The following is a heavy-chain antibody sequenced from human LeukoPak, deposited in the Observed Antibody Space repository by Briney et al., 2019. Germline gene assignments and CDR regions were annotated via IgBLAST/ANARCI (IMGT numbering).Heavy chain of an antibody. CDR2: ISFDGSNK. CDR3: AREFVGTTTSFDY. CDR1: GFTFSSYA. D-gene: IGHD1-7*01. V-gene: IGHV3-30*04. J-gene: IGHJ4*02. Sequence: GGSLRISCAASGFTFSSYAMHWVRQAPGKGLEWGAVISFDGSNKYYADSVRGRFTISRDNSKNTLFLQMNSLRAEDTTVYYCAREFVGTTTSFDYWGQGTLVTVSS.